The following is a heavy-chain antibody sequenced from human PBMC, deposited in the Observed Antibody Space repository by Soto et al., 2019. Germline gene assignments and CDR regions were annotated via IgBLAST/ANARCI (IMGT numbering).Heavy chain of an antibody. CDR3: AKSSPCRLVQTPTGNQYYSPMDV. CDR2: IIPVFRTT. Sequence: QVQLVQSGAEVKKPGSSVKVSCKASGGNFSRYAISWLRQVPGQGLEWMGGIIPVFRTTNYEQKWQGRITITAEGSTSPAYMEPSSLTPADTAVYYCAKSSPCRLVQTPTGNQYYSPMDVWGQGTTVTVSS. J-gene: IGHJ6*02. V-gene: IGHV1-69*01. CDR1: GGNFSRYA. D-gene: IGHD1-1*01.